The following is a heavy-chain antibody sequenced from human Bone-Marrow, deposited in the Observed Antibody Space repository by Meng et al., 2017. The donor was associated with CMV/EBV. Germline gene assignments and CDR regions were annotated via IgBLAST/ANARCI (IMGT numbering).Heavy chain of an antibody. Sequence: SETLSLTCTVAGGSISSSNYCWGWIRQPPGKGLGWIGSIYYSGSTYYNPSLMSRVTISVDTSKNQFSLKLSSVTAADTAVYYCARGSLFWSGYPIDFWGQGTLVTVSS. CDR1: GGSISSSNYC. CDR2: IYYSGST. J-gene: IGHJ4*02. CDR3: ARGSLFWSGYPIDF. D-gene: IGHD3-3*01. V-gene: IGHV4-39*07.